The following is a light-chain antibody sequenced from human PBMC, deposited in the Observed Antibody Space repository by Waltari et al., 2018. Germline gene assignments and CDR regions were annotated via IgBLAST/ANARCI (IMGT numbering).Light chain of an antibody. J-gene: IGKJ1*01. CDR3: QQSYSTWT. Sequence: DIQMTPSPSSLSASVGDRVTITCRASQSISTYFNWYQQKPGKAPKHLIYDESRLQIGVPSRFSGSGSGTDFTLTISSLQPEDFATYYCQQSYSTWTFGQGTKVEIK. V-gene: IGKV1-39*01. CDR2: DES. CDR1: QSISTY.